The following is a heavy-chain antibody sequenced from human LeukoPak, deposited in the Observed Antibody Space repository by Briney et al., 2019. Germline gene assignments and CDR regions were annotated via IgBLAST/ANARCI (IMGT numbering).Heavy chain of an antibody. D-gene: IGHD1-26*01. CDR2: IIPIFGTA. CDR1: GGTFSSYA. CDR3: ARDSGSYYLGGAFDI. Sequence: SVKVSCKASGGTFSSYAISWVRQAPGQALEWMGGIIPIFGTANYAQKFQGRVTITTDESTSTAYIELSSLRSEATAVYYCARDSGSYYLGGAFDIWGQGTMVTVSS. J-gene: IGHJ3*02. V-gene: IGHV1-69*05.